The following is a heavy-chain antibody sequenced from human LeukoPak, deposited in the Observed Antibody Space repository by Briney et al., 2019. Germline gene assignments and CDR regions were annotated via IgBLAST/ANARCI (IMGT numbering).Heavy chain of an antibody. CDR1: GGSISSSIYY. D-gene: IGHD2-21*02. CDR2: VYYSGST. CDR3: AKSGGGGGGDDFDY. V-gene: IGHV4-39*07. Sequence: SETLSLTCTVSGGSISSSIYYWGWIRQPPGKGLEWIGSVYYSGSTYHNPSLKSRVTISVDTSKNRFSLKLSSVTAADTAVYYCAKSGGGGGGDDFDYWGQGTLVTVSS. J-gene: IGHJ4*02.